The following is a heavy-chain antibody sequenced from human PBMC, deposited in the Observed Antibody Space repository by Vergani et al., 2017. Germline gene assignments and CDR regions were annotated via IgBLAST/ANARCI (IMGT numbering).Heavy chain of an antibody. CDR2: ISWNSGSI. Sequence: EVQLVESGGGLVQPGRSLTLSCAASAFSFDAYAMHWVRQAPGKGLAWFSGISWNSGSIGYAGSVKGRFTISRDNAKNSLYLQMNSLRAEDTPLYYGAKASWGDYGFDYWGQGTLVTVSS. CDR3: AKASWGDYGFDY. D-gene: IGHD4-17*01. CDR1: AFSFDAYA. V-gene: IGHV3-9*01. J-gene: IGHJ4*02.